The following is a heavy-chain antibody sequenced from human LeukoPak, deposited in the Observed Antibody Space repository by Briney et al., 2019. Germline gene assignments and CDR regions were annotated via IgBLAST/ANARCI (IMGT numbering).Heavy chain of an antibody. CDR2: IRYDGSNK. CDR1: GFTFSSYG. J-gene: IGHJ4*02. D-gene: IGHD6-19*01. V-gene: IGHV3-30*02. Sequence: GGSLRLSCAASGFTFSSYGMHWVRQAPGKGLEWVAFIRYDGSNKYYADSVKGRFTISRDNSKNTLYLQMNSLRAEDTAVYYCAKLVGSSSGWSDIDYWGQGTLVTVSS. CDR3: AKLVGSSSGWSDIDY.